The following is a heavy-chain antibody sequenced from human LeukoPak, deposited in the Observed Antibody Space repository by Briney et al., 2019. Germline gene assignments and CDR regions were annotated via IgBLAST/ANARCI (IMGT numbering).Heavy chain of an antibody. J-gene: IGHJ4*02. D-gene: IGHD6-19*01. Sequence: PGGSLRLSCAASGFTVSNTYMSWVRQAPGKGLEWVSVIYSAGGTFYSDPVKGRFTISRDYSKNTLYLQMNSLRADDTAMYYCARDSNGPAFWGQGTLVTVSS. CDR3: ARDSNGPAF. CDR2: IYSAGGT. CDR1: GFTVSNTY. V-gene: IGHV3-53*01.